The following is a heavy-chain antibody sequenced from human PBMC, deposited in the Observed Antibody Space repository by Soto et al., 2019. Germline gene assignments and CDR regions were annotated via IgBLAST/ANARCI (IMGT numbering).Heavy chain of an antibody. V-gene: IGHV1-46*01. J-gene: IGHJ3*02. Sequence: GASVKVSCKASGYTFTSYDMHWVRQAPGQGLEWMGIIRPSGGSTTYAQKFQGRVTMTRDTSTSTVYMELSSLRSEDTAVYYCARGYHYYDSSGYDKWDAFDIWGQGTMVTVSS. D-gene: IGHD3-22*01. CDR1: GYTFTSYD. CDR2: IRPSGGST. CDR3: ARGYHYYDSSGYDKWDAFDI.